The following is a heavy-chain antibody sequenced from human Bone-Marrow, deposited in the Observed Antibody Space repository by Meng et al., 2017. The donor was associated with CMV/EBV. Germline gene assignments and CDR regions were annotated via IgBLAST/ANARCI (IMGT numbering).Heavy chain of an antibody. CDR1: GFTFSSYA. CDR3: AKHYGSGSYYYYGMDV. Sequence: GESLKISCAASGFTFSSYAMSWVRQAPGKGLEWVSAISGSGGSTYYADSVKGRFTISRDNSKNTLYLQMNSLRAEDTAVYYCAKHYGSGSYYYYGMDVWGQGTTVTVPS. V-gene: IGHV3-23*01. D-gene: IGHD3-10*01. CDR2: ISGSGGST. J-gene: IGHJ6*02.